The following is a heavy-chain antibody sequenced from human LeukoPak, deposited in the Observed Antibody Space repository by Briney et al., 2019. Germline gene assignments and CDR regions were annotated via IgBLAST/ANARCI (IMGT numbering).Heavy chain of an antibody. V-gene: IGHV4-34*01. Sequence: SETLSLTCAVYGGSFSGYYWSWIRRPPGKGLEWIGEINHSGSTNYNPSLKSRVTISVDTSKNQFSLKLSSVTAADTAVYYCARYLPYWYFDLWGRGTLVTVSS. J-gene: IGHJ2*01. CDR2: INHSGST. CDR1: GGSFSGYY. D-gene: IGHD2/OR15-2a*01. CDR3: ARYLPYWYFDL.